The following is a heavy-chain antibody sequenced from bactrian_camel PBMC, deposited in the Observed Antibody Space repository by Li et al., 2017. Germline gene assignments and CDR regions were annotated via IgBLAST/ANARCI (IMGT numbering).Heavy chain of an antibody. V-gene: IGHV3S54*01. J-gene: IGHJ4*01. CDR3: AEALASTLDDGLGSREYNY. D-gene: IGHD3*01. CDR1: GSTPISC. Sequence: HVQLVESGGGSVQTGGSLRLSCAASGSTPISCLGWFRQAPNKEREVVAVLYTGGIRPYYADSVKDRFSASRDNDKNTFYLQMNSLKPEDTAIYYCAEALASTLDDGLGSREYNYWGQGTQVTVS. CDR2: LYTGGIRP.